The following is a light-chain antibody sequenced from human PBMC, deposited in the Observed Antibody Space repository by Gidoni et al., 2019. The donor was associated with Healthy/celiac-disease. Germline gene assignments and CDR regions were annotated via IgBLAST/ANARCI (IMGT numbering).Light chain of an antibody. J-gene: IGKJ3*01. CDR2: DAS. CDR1: QGISSY. CDR3: QQLNSYPLFT. V-gene: IGKV1-9*01. Sequence: DIQLTQSPSFLSASVGDRVTITCRASQGISSYLAWYQQKPGKAPKLLIYDASTLQSGVPSRFSGSGSGTEFTLTISSLQPEDFATDYCQQLNSYPLFTFGPGTKVDIK.